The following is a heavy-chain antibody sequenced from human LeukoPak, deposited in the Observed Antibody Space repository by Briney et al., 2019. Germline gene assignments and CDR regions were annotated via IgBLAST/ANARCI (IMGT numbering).Heavy chain of an antibody. D-gene: IGHD4-11*01. Sequence: GESLKISCKGSGDSFTSYWIGWVRQMPGKGLEWMGIIYPGDSDTRYSPSFQGQVTISADKSIGTAYLQWSSLKASNTAMYYCASLSIPYSIYYYMDVWGKGTTVTLSS. V-gene: IGHV5-51*01. CDR3: ASLSIPYSIYYYMDV. CDR2: IYPGDSDT. J-gene: IGHJ6*03. CDR1: GDSFTSYW.